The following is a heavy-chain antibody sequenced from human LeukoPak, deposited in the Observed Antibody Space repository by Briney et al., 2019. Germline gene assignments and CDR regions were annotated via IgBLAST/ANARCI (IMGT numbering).Heavy chain of an antibody. Sequence: PSETLSLTCTVSGGSISSGGYYWSWIRQHPGKGLEWIGYIYYSGSTYYNPSLKSRVTISVDTSKNQFSLKLSSVTAADTAVYYCAGGWGDYYDSSGYYLDWGQGTLVTVSS. J-gene: IGHJ4*02. CDR3: AGGWGDYYDSSGYYLD. CDR1: GGSISSGGYY. D-gene: IGHD3-22*01. CDR2: IYYSGST. V-gene: IGHV4-31*03.